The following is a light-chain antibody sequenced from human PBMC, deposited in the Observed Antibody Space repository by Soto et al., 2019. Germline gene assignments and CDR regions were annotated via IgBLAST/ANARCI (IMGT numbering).Light chain of an antibody. J-gene: IGLJ3*02. CDR2: EVI. CDR3: CSYTSTYTLV. CDR1: SSDIGTYNS. Sequence: QSVLTHPASLSGSPGQSITISCTGTSSDIGTYNSVSWYQHHPGKAPKLLIFEVIDRPSGVSDRFSGSKSGNTASLTISGLQPEDEADYYCCSYTSTYTLVFGGGTKVTVL. V-gene: IGLV2-14*01.